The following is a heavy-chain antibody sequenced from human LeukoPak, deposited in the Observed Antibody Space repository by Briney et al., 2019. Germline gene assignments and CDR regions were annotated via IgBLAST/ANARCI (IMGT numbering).Heavy chain of an antibody. CDR2: IYPGDSDT. CDR3: ARPPVGDWLTPDY. CDR1: GYSFTSYW. V-gene: IGHV5-51*01. D-gene: IGHD2-21*02. Sequence: GESLKISCKGSGYSFTSYWIGWVRQMPGKGLEWMGIIYPGDSDTRYSPSFQGQVTISADKSISTAYLQWGSLKASDTAMYYCARPPVGDWLTPDYWAREPWSPSPQ. J-gene: IGHJ4*02.